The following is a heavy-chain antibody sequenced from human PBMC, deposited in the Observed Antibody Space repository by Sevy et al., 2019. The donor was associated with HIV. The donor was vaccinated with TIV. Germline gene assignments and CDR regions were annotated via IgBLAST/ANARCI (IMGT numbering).Heavy chain of an antibody. CDR1: GFSVSNNY. J-gene: IGHJ4*02. Sequence: GGSLRLSCAASGFSVSNNYMSWVRQAAGMGLEWVSIIYSEGSTYYADSVKGRFTISRDNSKNTLFLQMNSLRAEDTAVYYCARDGGDRSLDYWGQGTLVTVSS. D-gene: IGHD3-16*01. CDR3: ARDGGDRSLDY. CDR2: IYSEGST. V-gene: IGHV3-53*01.